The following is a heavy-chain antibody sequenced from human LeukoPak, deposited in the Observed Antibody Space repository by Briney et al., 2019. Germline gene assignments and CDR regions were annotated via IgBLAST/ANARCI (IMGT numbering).Heavy chain of an antibody. CDR3: ARDLGMTSMDI. CDR2: INSDGSST. J-gene: IGHJ3*02. CDR1: GGSISSSSYY. V-gene: IGHV3-74*01. Sequence: ETLSLTCTVSGGSISSSSYYWGWIRQPPGKGLVWVSRINSDGSSTNYADSVKGRLTISRDNAKNTPSLQMNSLGAEDTAVYYCARDLGMTSMDIWGQGTMVTVSS. D-gene: IGHD2-21*02.